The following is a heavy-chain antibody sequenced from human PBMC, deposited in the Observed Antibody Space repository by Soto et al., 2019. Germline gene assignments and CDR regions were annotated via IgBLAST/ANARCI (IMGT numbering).Heavy chain of an antibody. CDR3: AKDLLRPGRAYGMDV. CDR1: GFTFSRYG. V-gene: IGHV3-30*18. J-gene: IGHJ6*02. CDR2: ISYDGSNK. Sequence: QVQLVESGGGVVQPGRSLRLSCAASGFTFSRYGMHWVLQAPGKGLEWVAVISYDGSNKYYADSVKGRFTIYRDNPKNTLYLQMNSLRAEDTAVYYCAKDLLRPGRAYGMDVWGQGTTVTVSS.